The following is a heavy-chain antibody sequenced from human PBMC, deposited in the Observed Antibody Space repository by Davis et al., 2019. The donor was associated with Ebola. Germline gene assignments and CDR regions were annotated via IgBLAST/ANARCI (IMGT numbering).Heavy chain of an antibody. CDR1: GFTFSSYA. J-gene: IGHJ4*02. Sequence: PGGSLRLSCAASGFTFSSYAMSWVRQAPGKGLEWVSAISGSGGSTYYADSVKGRFTISRDNAKNSLYLQMNSLRDEDTAVYYCARGWDYFDYWGQGTLVTVSS. CDR3: ARGWDYFDY. D-gene: IGHD1-26*01. V-gene: IGHV3-23*01. CDR2: ISGSGGST.